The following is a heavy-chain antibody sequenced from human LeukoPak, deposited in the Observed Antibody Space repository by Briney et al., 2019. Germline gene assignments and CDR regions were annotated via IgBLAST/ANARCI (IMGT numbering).Heavy chain of an antibody. V-gene: IGHV5-51*01. D-gene: IGHD6-19*01. CDR1: GSIFTSYW. CDR2: FYPGDSDT. CDR3: ARRSSGWSFDY. J-gene: IGHJ4*02. Sequence: GESLQISCQGSGSIFTSYWIGWVRQLPGKGLEWMGIFYPGDSDTRYSPSFQGQVTISANKSISTAYLQWSSLKASGTAMYYCARRSSGWSFDYWGQGTLVTVSS.